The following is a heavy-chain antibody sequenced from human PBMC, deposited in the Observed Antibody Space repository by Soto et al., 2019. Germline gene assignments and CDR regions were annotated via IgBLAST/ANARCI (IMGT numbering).Heavy chain of an antibody. CDR2: INTANGNT. Sequence: QVQLVQSGAEVKKPGASVRVSCQASGYSFNTYAIHWVRQAPGQGLEWMGWINTANGNTEYSQKFQGRVTFTRDTSATTAYMDLSSLRSEDTATYYCARRYKSAGWFDPWGQGTPVTVSS. CDR1: GYSFNTYA. D-gene: IGHD1-1*01. J-gene: IGHJ5*02. CDR3: ARRYKSAGWFDP. V-gene: IGHV1-3*04.